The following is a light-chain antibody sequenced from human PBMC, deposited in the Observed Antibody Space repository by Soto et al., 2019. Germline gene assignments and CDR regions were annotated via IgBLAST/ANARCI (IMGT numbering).Light chain of an antibody. CDR1: SGDIGGYNY. V-gene: IGLV2-14*01. Sequence: QSALTQPASVSGSPGQSITISCTGSSGDIGGYNYVSWYQQHPGKAPKLMIYDVSNRPSGVSNRFSGSKSGNTASLTISGLQAEDEADYYGSSYRGDNTHVFGSGTKFT. J-gene: IGLJ1*01. CDR2: DVS. CDR3: SSYRGDNTHV.